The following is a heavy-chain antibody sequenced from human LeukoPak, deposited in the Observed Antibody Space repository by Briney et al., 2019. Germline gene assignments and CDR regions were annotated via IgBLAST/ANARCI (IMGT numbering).Heavy chain of an antibody. CDR2: INPSGGST. CDR3: ARDSPGGLRFLEWPPTRGAFDI. D-gene: IGHD3-3*01. CDR1: GGTFSSYA. Sequence: ASVKVSCKASGGTFSSYAISWVRQAPGQGLEWMGIINPSGGSTSYAQKFQGRVTMTRDTSTSTVYMELSSLRSEDTAVYYCARDSPGGLRFLEWPPTRGAFDIWGQGTMVTVSS. J-gene: IGHJ3*02. V-gene: IGHV1-46*01.